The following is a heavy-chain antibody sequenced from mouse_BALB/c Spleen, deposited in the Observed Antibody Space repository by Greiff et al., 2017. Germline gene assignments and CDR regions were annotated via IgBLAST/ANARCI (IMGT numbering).Heavy chain of an antibody. J-gene: IGHJ1*01. D-gene: IGHD2-3*01. CDR3: ARGLLRHFDV. CDR2: IWSGGST. Sequence: QVQLQQSGPGLVQPSQSLSITCTVSGFSLTSYGVHWVRQSPGKGLEWLGVIWSGGSTDYNAAFISRLSISKDNSKSQVFFKMNSLQANDTAIYYCARGLLRHFDVWGAGTTVTVSS. V-gene: IGHV2-2*02. CDR1: GFSLTSYG.